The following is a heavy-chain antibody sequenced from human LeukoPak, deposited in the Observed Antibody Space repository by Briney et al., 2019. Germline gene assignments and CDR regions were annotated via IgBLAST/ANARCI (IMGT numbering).Heavy chain of an antibody. CDR1: GGSFSGYY. J-gene: IGHJ4*02. CDR3: ARGRLRATTGFYYFDY. Sequence: PSETLSRTCALYGGSFSGYYWSWIRQPPGKGLEWIGEINHSGSTNYNPSLKSRVTISVDTSKNQFSLKLSSVTAADTAVYYCARGRLRATTGFYYFDYWGQGTLVTVSS. V-gene: IGHV4-34*01. CDR2: INHSGST. D-gene: IGHD1-26*01.